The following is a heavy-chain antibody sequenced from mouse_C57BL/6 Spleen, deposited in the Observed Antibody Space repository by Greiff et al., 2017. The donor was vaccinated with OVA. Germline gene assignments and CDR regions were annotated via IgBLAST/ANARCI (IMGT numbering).Heavy chain of an antibody. CDR1: GYTFTEYT. J-gene: IGHJ2*01. CDR2: FYPGSGSI. V-gene: IGHV1-62-2*01. D-gene: IGHD3-1*01. Sequence: QVQLQQSGAELVKPGASVKLSCKASGYTFTEYTIHWVKQRSGQGLEWIGWFYPGSGSIKYNEKFKDKATLTADKSSSKVYMELSRLTSEDSAVYFCARHEEGQLGVPFPSLYYFDYWGQGTTLTVSS. CDR3: ARHEEGQLGVPFPSLYYFDY.